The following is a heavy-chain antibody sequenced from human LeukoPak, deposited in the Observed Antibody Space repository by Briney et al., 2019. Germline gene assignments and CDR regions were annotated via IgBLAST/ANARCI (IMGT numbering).Heavy chain of an antibody. CDR2: IIPIFGTA. V-gene: IGHV1-69*13. J-gene: IGHJ4*02. Sequence: ASVTVSCKASGGTFSSYAISWVRQAPGQGLEWMGGIIPIFGTANYAQKFQGRVTITADESTSTAYMELSSLRSEDTAVYYCARADPFYYYDSSGRPVGNDYWGQGTLVTVSS. D-gene: IGHD3-22*01. CDR3: ARADPFYYYDSSGRPVGNDY. CDR1: GGTFSSYA.